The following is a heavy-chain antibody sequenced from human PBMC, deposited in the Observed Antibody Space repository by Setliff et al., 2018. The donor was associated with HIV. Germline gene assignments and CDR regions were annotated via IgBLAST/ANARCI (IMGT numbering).Heavy chain of an antibody. D-gene: IGHD2-15*01. CDR1: GFTFSSYA. J-gene: IGHJ6*03. V-gene: IGHV3-30*04. Sequence: GSLRLSCAASGFTFSSYAMHWVRQAPGKGLEWVAVISYDGSNKYYADSVKGRFTISRDNSKNTLYLQMNSLRAEDTAVYYCARDRVDIVVVVAARGYYYYMDVWGKGTTVTVSS. CDR2: ISYDGSNK. CDR3: ARDRVDIVVVVAARGYYYYMDV.